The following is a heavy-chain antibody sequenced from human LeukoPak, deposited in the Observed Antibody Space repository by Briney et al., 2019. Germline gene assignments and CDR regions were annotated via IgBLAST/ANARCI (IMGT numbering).Heavy chain of an antibody. V-gene: IGHV4-4*07. Sequence: SETLSLTCTVSGGSISNNYRSWIRQSAGKTLEWIGRISFTGSTDYNPSLKSRVTISVDTSKDQFSLKLSSVTAADTAVYYCARDEYYYYYYMDVWGKGTTVTVSS. CDR3: ARDEYYYYYYMDV. CDR2: ISFTGST. J-gene: IGHJ6*03. CDR1: GGSISNNY.